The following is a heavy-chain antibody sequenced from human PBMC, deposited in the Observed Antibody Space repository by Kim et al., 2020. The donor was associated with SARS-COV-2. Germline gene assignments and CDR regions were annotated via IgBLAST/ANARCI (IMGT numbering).Heavy chain of an antibody. J-gene: IGHJ3*02. CDR2: ISGSGDAT. CDR3: AKAFVGTTRGFDI. V-gene: IGHV3-23*01. D-gene: IGHD1-26*01. Sequence: GGSLRLSCAASGFTFSGYAMNWVRQAPGKGLEWVSAISGSGDATFYADSVKGRFTISRDNSKNTLYLQMNSLRAEDTAVYSCAKAFVGTTRGFDIWGQGTMVTVSP. CDR1: GFTFSGYA.